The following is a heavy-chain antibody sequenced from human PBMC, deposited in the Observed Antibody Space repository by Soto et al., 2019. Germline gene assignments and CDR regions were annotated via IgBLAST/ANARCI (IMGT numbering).Heavy chain of an antibody. D-gene: IGHD5-12*01. J-gene: IGHJ5*02. Sequence: GESLRISRKGSGYSFTSYWIGWVRQMPGKGLEWMGIIYPSDSDTRYSPSLQGQVTISVDKSISTAYLQWSSLKASDTAMYYCARGGNSALNWFGPWGQGTLVTVSS. CDR2: IYPSDSDT. V-gene: IGHV5-51*01. CDR3: ARGGNSALNWFGP. CDR1: GYSFTSYW.